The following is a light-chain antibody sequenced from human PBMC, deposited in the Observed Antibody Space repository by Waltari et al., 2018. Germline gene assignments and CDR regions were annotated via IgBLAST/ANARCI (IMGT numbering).Light chain of an antibody. V-gene: IGKV1-12*01. J-gene: IGKJ3*01. CDR1: QDIGNR. CDR2: GTS. CDR3: QQGKSFPIT. Sequence: DIQMTQSPSPVAASVGDRVNITCRSSQDIGNRLAWYQQKPGKAPNLLIYGTSSLQTGVPSRFSGSGSGTEFTLTISSLQPEDFGTYYCQQGKSFPITFGPGTKVEIK.